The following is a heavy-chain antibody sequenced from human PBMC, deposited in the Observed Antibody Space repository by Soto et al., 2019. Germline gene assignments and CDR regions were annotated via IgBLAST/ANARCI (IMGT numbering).Heavy chain of an antibody. Sequence: EVQLLESGGGLVQPGGSLRLSCAASGFTFSSYAMSWVRQAPGKGLEWVSAISGSGGSTYYADSVKGRFTISGDNSKNTLYLQMNSLRAEDTAVYYCAKAPIVVVVAATPWFDPWGQGTLVTVSS. D-gene: IGHD2-15*01. CDR1: GFTFSSYA. J-gene: IGHJ5*02. V-gene: IGHV3-23*01. CDR2: ISGSGGST. CDR3: AKAPIVVVVAATPWFDP.